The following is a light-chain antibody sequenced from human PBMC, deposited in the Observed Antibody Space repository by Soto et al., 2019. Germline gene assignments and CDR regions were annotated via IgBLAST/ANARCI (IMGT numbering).Light chain of an antibody. Sequence: QLVLTQPPSVYGAPGQRVTISCTGSSSNIGAGYDVHWYQQLPGTAPKLLIYGNSNRPSGVPDRFSGSKSGTSASLAITGLHAEDEADYYCQSYDSSLSGLVFGTGTKVAVL. V-gene: IGLV1-40*01. CDR1: SSNIGAGYD. J-gene: IGLJ1*01. CDR2: GNS. CDR3: QSYDSSLSGLV.